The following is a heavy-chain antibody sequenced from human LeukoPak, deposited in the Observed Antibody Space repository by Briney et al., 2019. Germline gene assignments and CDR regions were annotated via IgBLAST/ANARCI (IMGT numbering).Heavy chain of an antibody. Sequence: ASVKVSCKASGYTFTSYALNWVRQAPGQGLEWMGWINTNTGNPTYAQGFTGRFVFSLDTSVSTAYLQISSLKAEDTAVYYCARTVAATNPGDLIDYWGQGTLVTVSS. CDR1: GYTFTSYA. D-gene: IGHD2-15*01. V-gene: IGHV7-4-1*02. J-gene: IGHJ4*02. CDR2: INTNTGNP. CDR3: ARTVAATNPGDLIDY.